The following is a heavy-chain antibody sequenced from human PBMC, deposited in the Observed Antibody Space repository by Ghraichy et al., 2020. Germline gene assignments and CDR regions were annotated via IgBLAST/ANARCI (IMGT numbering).Heavy chain of an antibody. D-gene: IGHD3-9*01. Sequence: SETLSLTCTVSGGSISSGGYYWSWIRQHPGKGLEWIGYIYYSGSTYYNPSLKSRVTISVDTSKNQFSLKLSSVTAADTAVYYCARGPNLYDILTGYYRDWGQGTLVTVSS. CDR3: ARGPNLYDILTGYYRD. CDR1: GGSISSGGYY. J-gene: IGHJ4*02. CDR2: IYYSGST. V-gene: IGHV4-31*03.